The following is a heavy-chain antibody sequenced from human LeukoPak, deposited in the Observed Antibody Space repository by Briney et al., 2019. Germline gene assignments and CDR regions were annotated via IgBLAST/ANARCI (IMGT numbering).Heavy chain of an antibody. CDR2: IYYSGST. CDR1: GGSISSYY. Sequence: SETLSLTCTVSGGSISSYYWSWIRQPPGEGLEWIGYIYYSGSTNYNPSLKSRVTISVDTSKNQFSLKLSSVTAADTAVYYCARAHYSSGWPNYWGQGTLVTVSS. D-gene: IGHD6-19*01. J-gene: IGHJ4*02. CDR3: ARAHYSSGWPNY. V-gene: IGHV4-59*01.